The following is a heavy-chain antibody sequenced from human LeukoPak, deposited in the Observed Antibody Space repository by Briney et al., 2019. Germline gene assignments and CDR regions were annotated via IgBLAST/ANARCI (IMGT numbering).Heavy chain of an antibody. D-gene: IGHD3-22*01. CDR3: ARDYYDSSGHLWWFDP. J-gene: IGHJ5*02. Sequence: SETLSLTCTVSGGSISSYYCSWIRQPAGKGLEWIGRIYTSGSTNYNPSLKSRVTMSVDTSKNQFSLKLTSVTAADTAVYYCARDYYDSSGHLWWFDPWGQGTLVTVS. CDR1: GGSISSYY. CDR2: IYTSGST. V-gene: IGHV4-4*07.